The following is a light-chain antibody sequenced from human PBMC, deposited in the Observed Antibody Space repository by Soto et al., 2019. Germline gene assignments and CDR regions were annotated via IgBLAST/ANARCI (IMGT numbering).Light chain of an antibody. CDR2: LGS. CDR3: MQALQTPPYL. J-gene: IGKJ2*01. V-gene: IGKV2-28*01. CDR1: QSLLHNNGYNY. Sequence: ETVMTQSPLSLPVTPGEPASISCRSSQSLLHNNGYNYLDWYLQKPGQSPQLLIYLGSYRASGVPDRFSGSGSGTDFTLKISRVEAEDVGVYYCMQALQTPPYLFGQGTKLEIK.